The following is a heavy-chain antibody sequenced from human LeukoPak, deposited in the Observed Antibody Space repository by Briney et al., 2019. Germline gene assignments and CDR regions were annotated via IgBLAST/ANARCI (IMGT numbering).Heavy chain of an antibody. J-gene: IGHJ1*01. Sequence: GGSLRLSCAASGFTFSSYWMSWVRQAPGKGLEWVAFILYDGSIQYYADFVKGRFTISRDNSKNTLYLQLNSLRADDTALYYCAKDPDDYVWGNYRPGYFKHWGQGTLVTVSS. D-gene: IGHD3-16*02. CDR1: GFTFSSYW. CDR3: AKDPDDYVWGNYRPGYFKH. CDR2: ILYDGSIQ. V-gene: IGHV3-30*02.